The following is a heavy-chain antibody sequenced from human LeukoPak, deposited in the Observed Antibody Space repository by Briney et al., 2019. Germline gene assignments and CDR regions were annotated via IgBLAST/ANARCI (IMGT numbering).Heavy chain of an antibody. CDR1: GLTFSTYV. CDR2: ISRNGENK. Sequence: GGSLRLSCSVSGLTFSTYVMHWVRQAQGRGREYVSSISRNGENKYYGDSVKGRFTISRDNSKNTLYLQMSSLRADDTAVYYCVRGTGYWGQGTLVTVSS. V-gene: IGHV3-64D*06. J-gene: IGHJ4*02. CDR3: VRGTGY.